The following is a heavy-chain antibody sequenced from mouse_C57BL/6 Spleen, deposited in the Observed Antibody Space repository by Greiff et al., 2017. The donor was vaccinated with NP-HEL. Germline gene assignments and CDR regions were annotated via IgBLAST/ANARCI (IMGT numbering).Heavy chain of an antibody. V-gene: IGHV5-17*01. CDR2: ISSGSSTI. J-gene: IGHJ4*01. CDR3: ARGDYYYGSSPCYYDMEY. Sequence: EVPGVESGGGLVKPGGSLKLSCAASGFTFSDYGMHWVRQAPATGLEWVAYISSGSSTINYADTVMGRFTISRDNDTNTLFLQMTRRKVEDTDMYYCARGDYYYGSSPCYYDMEYWGKGTSVTVSS. D-gene: IGHD1-1*01. CDR1: GFTFSDYG.